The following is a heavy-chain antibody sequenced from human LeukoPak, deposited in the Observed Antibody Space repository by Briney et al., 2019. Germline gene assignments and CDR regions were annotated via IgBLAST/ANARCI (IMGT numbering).Heavy chain of an antibody. CDR1: GYIFTDYW. Sequence: GESLKISCQVSGYIFTDYWIGWVRQMPGKGLESMGIIYPADSDTAYSPFFQGQVTISADKSISTVYLQWSSLKASDTAMYYCARGRWIQLWYPFDYWGQGTLVTVSS. CDR2: IYPADSDT. V-gene: IGHV5-51*01. D-gene: IGHD5-18*01. J-gene: IGHJ4*02. CDR3: ARGRWIQLWYPFDY.